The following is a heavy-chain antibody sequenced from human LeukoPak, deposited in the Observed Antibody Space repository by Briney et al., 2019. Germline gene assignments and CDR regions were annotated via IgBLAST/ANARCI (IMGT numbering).Heavy chain of an antibody. V-gene: IGHV1-2*02. CDR1: GYTFTCYY. Sequence: GASVKVSCKASGYTFTCYYMHWVRQAPGQGLEWMGWINPNSGGTNYAQKFQGRVTMTRDTSISTAYMELSRLRSDDTAVYYCARDRMNYYGSGIDAFDIWGQGTMVTVSS. D-gene: IGHD3-10*01. CDR2: INPNSGGT. CDR3: ARDRMNYYGSGIDAFDI. J-gene: IGHJ3*02.